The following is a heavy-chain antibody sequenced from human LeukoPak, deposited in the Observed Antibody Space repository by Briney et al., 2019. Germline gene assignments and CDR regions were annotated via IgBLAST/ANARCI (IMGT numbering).Heavy chain of an antibody. D-gene: IGHD6-6*01. J-gene: IGHJ3*02. V-gene: IGHV3-23*01. CDR2: ISGSGGST. Sequence: GGPLRLSCAASGFTFSSYAMSWVRQAPGKGLEWVSAISGSGGSTYYADSVKGRFTISRDNSKNTLYLQMNTLRAEDTAVYYCAREYSISSGRAFDIWGQGTMVTVSS. CDR3: AREYSISSGRAFDI. CDR1: GFTFSSYA.